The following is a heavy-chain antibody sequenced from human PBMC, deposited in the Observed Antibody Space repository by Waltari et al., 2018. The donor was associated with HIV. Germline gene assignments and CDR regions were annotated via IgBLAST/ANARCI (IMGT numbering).Heavy chain of an antibody. V-gene: IGHV3-49*04. CDR2: IRSNTYGGTT. CDR1: GFSFGEYS. Sequence: EVQLVESGGGLVQPGRSLRLSCAASGFSFGEYSMSWVRQAPGKGLEWVGFIRSNTYGGTTEYAASVKGRFTISRDDSKSIAYLQMNSLKTEDTAVYYCTKAVAGFYYFDYWGQGTQVTVSS. J-gene: IGHJ4*02. CDR3: TKAVAGFYYFDY. D-gene: IGHD6-19*01.